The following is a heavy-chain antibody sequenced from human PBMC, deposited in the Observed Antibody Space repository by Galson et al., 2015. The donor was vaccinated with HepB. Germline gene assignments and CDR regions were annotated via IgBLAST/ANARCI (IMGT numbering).Heavy chain of an antibody. D-gene: IGHD1-26*01. CDR1: GFTFSSYA. V-gene: IGHV3-23*01. Sequence: SLRLSCAASGFTFSSYAMSWVRQAPGKGLEWVSTISSTGDTTYYADSVKGWFTISRDNSKNTLYLQMNSLRAEDTAVYYCATTISGSYWADAFDIWGQGTMVTVSS. J-gene: IGHJ3*02. CDR3: ATTISGSYWADAFDI. CDR2: ISSTGDTT.